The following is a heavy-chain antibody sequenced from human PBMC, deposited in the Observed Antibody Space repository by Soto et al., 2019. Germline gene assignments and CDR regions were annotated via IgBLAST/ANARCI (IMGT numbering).Heavy chain of an antibody. CDR2: IDPSDSYT. D-gene: IGHD3-9*01. Sequence: SGESLKISCKGSGYSFTSYWISWVRQMPGKGLEWMGRIDPSDSYTNYSPSFQGHVTISADKSISTAYLQWSSLKASDTAMYYCARHGRYYDILTGPLDWGQGTLVTVSS. J-gene: IGHJ4*02. CDR1: GYSFTSYW. CDR3: ARHGRYYDILTGPLD. V-gene: IGHV5-10-1*01.